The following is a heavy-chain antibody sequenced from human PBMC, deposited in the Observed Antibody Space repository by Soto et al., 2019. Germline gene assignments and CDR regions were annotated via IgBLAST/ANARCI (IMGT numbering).Heavy chain of an antibody. D-gene: IGHD6-13*01. CDR1: GGTFSSYA. CDR2: IIPIFGTA. J-gene: IGHJ4*02. V-gene: IGHV1-69*13. CDR3: ARVGLINKKAAPHDY. Sequence: SVKVSCKASGGTFSSYAISWVRQAPGQGLEWMGGIIPIFGTANYAQKFQGRVTITADESTSTAYMELSSLRSEDTAVYYCARVGLINKKAAPHDYWGQGTLVTVSS.